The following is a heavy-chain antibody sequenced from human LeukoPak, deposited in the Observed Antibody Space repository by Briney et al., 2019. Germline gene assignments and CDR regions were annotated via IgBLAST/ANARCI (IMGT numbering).Heavy chain of an antibody. CDR2: IYYSGST. Sequence: SETLSLTCTVSGGSISTSSYYWGWVRQPPGRGLEWIGYIYYSGSTNYNPSLKSRVTISVDTSKNQFSLQLNSVTPEDTAVYYCARNVRLGSGELSFAPFKNWFDPWGQGTLVTVSS. V-gene: IGHV4-61*05. J-gene: IGHJ5*02. CDR3: ARNVRLGSGELSFAPFKNWFDP. D-gene: IGHD3-16*02. CDR1: GGSISTSSYY.